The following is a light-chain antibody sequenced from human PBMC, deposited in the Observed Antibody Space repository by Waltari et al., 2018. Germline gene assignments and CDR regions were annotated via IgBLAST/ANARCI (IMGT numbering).Light chain of an antibody. CDR2: GVT. V-gene: IGLV2-11*01. Sequence: QSALTQPRSVSGSPGQSVTTSCTATTSHAGGYNYVSWYHQRPDKAPQLMISGVTKRPSGVPDHFSGSKSGNTAFLTITGLQADDEADYYCCSYAGNYTYVFGTGTTVTV. CDR1: TSHAGGYNY. J-gene: IGLJ1*01. CDR3: CSYAGNYTYV.